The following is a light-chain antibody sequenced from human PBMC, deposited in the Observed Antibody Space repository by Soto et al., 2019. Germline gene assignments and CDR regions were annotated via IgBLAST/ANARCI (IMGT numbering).Light chain of an antibody. J-gene: IGLJ1*01. V-gene: IGLV2-14*01. Sequence: QSVLTQPASVSGSPGQSITISCTGTNSDVGGYNYVSWYQQYPGEAPKLMIYDVINRPSGVSNRFSGSKSGNTASLTISGLQAEDEADYYCGSYRTNSPYVFGTGTQLTVL. CDR2: DVI. CDR3: GSYRTNSPYV. CDR1: NSDVGGYNY.